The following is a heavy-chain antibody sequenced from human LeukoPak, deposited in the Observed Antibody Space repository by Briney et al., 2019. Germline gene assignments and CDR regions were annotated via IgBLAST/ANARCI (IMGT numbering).Heavy chain of an antibody. CDR2: INYSGGST. CDR3: AKISGVVITDNGPFDY. D-gene: IGHD3-3*01. CDR1: GFTFSNDP. Sequence: GGSLRLSCAASGFTFSNDPMSWVRQTPGKGLEWVSTINYSGGSTYYADSVKGRFTISRDNSKNTLYLQMNSLRAEDTAVYYCAKISGVVITDNGPFDYWGQGTLVTVSS. V-gene: IGHV3-23*01. J-gene: IGHJ4*02.